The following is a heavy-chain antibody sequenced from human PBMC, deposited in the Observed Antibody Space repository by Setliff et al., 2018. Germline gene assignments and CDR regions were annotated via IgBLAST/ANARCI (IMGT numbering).Heavy chain of an antibody. CDR1: GGSFSGYY. J-gene: IGHJ4*02. CDR3: ARSSVRYSTD. Sequence: PSETLSLTCAVYGGSFSGYYWSWIRQPPGKGLEWIGEINHSGSTNYNPSLKSRVTISVDASKNQFSLKLSSVTAADTAVYYCARSSVRYSTDWGQGTLVTVSS. V-gene: IGHV4-34*01. CDR2: INHSGST. D-gene: IGHD6-13*01.